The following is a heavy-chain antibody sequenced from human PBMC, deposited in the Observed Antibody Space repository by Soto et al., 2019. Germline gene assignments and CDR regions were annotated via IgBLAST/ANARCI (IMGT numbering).Heavy chain of an antibody. CDR2: INHSGST. CDR1: CGSFIGYY. Sequence: SETLSLTCAFYCGSFIGYYWSWIRQPPGKGLEWIGEINHSGSTNYNPSLKSRVTISVDTSKNQFSLKLSSVTAADTAVYYCARFEYSSSSRAFDIWGQGTMVTVSS. J-gene: IGHJ3*02. D-gene: IGHD6-6*01. CDR3: ARFEYSSSSRAFDI. V-gene: IGHV4-34*01.